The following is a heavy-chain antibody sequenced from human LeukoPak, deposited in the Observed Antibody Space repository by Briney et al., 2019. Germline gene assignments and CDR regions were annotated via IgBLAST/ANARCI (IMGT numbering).Heavy chain of an antibody. CDR3: ARVKGSGYRNSIDY. V-gene: IGHV3-20*04. CDR1: GSTFDDYA. J-gene: IGHJ4*02. CDR2: INWNGGST. Sequence: PGGSLRLSCAASGSTFDDYAMNWVRQAPGKGLEWGAGINWNGGSTYYRDSVKGRFTISRDNAKNSLYLQMNSLRAEDTALYYCARVKGSGYRNSIDYWGQGTLVTVSS. D-gene: IGHD3-3*01.